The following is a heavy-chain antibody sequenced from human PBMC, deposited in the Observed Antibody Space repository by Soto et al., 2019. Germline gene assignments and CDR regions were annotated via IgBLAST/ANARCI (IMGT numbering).Heavy chain of an antibody. Sequence: EVQLVESGGGWVKPGGSLTLSCVASGFTFGDAWMNWVRQAVGKGLEWVGHVKTKSEGETTDYAAPVKGRFTIWRDDSTNTLYLQMNSLKSEDTGKYFCTTLGPSWGQGTQVSVSS. CDR2: VKTKSEGETT. CDR3: TTLGPS. V-gene: IGHV3-15*07. J-gene: IGHJ5*02. CDR1: GFTFGDAW.